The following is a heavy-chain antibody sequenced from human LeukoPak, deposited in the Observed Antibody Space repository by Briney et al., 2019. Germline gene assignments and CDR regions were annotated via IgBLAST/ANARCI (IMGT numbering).Heavy chain of an antibody. J-gene: IGHJ5*02. Sequence: PSETLSLTCAVYGGSFSGYYWSWVRQPPGKGLEWIGYIYYSGSTNYNPALKSRVTISVDTSKNQFSLKLSSVTAADTAVYFCARRYSNSWYYWFDPWGQGTLVTVSS. CDR3: ARRYSNSWYYWFDP. D-gene: IGHD6-13*01. V-gene: IGHV4-59*01. CDR2: IYYSGST. CDR1: GGSFSGYY.